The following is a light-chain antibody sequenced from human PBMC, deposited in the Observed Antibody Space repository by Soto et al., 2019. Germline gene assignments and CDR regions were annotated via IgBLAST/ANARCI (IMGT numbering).Light chain of an antibody. Sequence: DIQMTQSPSTLSASVGDRVTITYRASQSISSWLAWYQQKPGKAPNLLIYEASSLESGVPSRFSGSGSWTEFTLTISSLQPDDFATYYCQQYKSFSPYTFGQGTKLEIK. CDR2: EAS. CDR3: QQYKSFSPYT. CDR1: QSISSW. J-gene: IGKJ2*01. V-gene: IGKV1-5*03.